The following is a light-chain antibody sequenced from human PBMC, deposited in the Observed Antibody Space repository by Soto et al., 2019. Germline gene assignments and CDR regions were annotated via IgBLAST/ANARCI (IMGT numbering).Light chain of an antibody. Sequence: ESVLTQSPGTLSFSPAERATLSCRASQSVSSSYLAWDQQKPSQAPRLLIYGSSSRATGITDRFTGSGSRTEFTLTISRLEPEDFAVYLCQQYVSSHWTFGQGPKVEIK. V-gene: IGKV3-20*01. CDR2: GSS. CDR3: QQYVSSHWT. CDR1: QSVSSSY. J-gene: IGKJ1*01.